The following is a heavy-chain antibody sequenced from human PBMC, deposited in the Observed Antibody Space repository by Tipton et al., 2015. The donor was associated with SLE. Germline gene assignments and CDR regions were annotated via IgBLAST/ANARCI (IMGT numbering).Heavy chain of an antibody. CDR3: ARVLGGKLGY. D-gene: IGHD3-16*01. V-gene: IGHV4-39*01. CDR1: GGSISSYY. Sequence: TLSLTCTVSGGSISSYYWGWFRQPPGKGLEWSGSIYDSGSTYYNPSLKSRVTISVDTSKNQFSLKLSSVTAADTAVYYCARVLGGKLGYWGQGTLVTVSS. CDR2: IYDSGST. J-gene: IGHJ4*02.